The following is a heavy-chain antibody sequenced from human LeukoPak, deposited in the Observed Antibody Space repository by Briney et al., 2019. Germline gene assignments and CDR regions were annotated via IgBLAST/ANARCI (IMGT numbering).Heavy chain of an antibody. CDR1: GGSISSSSYY. CDR2: IYYSGST. V-gene: IGHV4-39*01. Sequence: PSETLSLTCTVSGGSISSSSYYWGWIRQPPGKGLEWIGSIYYSGSTYYNPSLKSRVTISVDTSKNQFSLKLSSVTAADTAVYYCARPPTNSMTTKGTPLYFDYWGQGTLVTVSS. D-gene: IGHD4-11*01. CDR3: ARPPTNSMTTKGTPLYFDY. J-gene: IGHJ4*02.